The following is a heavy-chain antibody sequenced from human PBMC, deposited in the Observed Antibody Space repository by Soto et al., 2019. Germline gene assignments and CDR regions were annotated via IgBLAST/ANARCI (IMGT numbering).Heavy chain of an antibody. V-gene: IGHV3-33*01. CDR2: IWHDGNNK. D-gene: IGHD1-26*01. Sequence: QVQLVESGGGVVQPGRSLRLSCAASGFTFSNYGMHWVRQAPGKGLEWVAIIWHDGNNKYYADSVRGRFIISRDNSKNRLYLQMNSLRAEDTAVYYCASDLVGASDSYGLDVLGQGTPVTVSS. J-gene: IGHJ6*02. CDR1: GFTFSNYG. CDR3: ASDLVGASDSYGLDV.